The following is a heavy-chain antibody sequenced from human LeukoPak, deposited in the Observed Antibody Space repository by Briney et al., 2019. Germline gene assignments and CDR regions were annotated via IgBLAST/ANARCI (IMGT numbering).Heavy chain of an antibody. D-gene: IGHD3-22*01. CDR2: IYYSGST. V-gene: IGHV4-59*01. CDR1: GGSINSDY. Sequence: SETLSLTCTVSGGSINSDYWSWIRQPPGKGLEWIGYIYYSGSTTYNPSLKSRVTISVDTSKNQFSLKLSSVTAADTAVYYCARVDSSGYFGTGPFDSWGQGTLVTVSS. CDR3: ARVDSSGYFGTGPFDS. J-gene: IGHJ4*02.